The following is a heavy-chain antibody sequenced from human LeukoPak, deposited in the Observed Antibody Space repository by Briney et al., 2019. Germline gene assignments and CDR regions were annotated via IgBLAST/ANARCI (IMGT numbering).Heavy chain of an antibody. V-gene: IGHV3-11*03. CDR1: GFTFSDYY. CDR2: ISTSGTYT. D-gene: IGHD2-2*01. J-gene: IGHJ5*01. Sequence: GGSLRLSCAASGFTFSDYYMSWIRQAPGRGLEWVSYISTSGTYTNYADSVKGRFTISRDDAKNSLYLQMDSLRAEDTAFYYCVRRYCPTNSCSSSRFDCWGQGTLVTVSS. CDR3: VRRYCPTNSCSSSRFDC.